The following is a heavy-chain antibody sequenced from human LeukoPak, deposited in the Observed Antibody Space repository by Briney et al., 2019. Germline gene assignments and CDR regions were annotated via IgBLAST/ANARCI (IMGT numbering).Heavy chain of an antibody. Sequence: SETLSLTCTVSGGSISSFYWSWIRQPPGKGLEWIGYIYTSGSTNYNPSLKSRVTISVDTSKNQFSLKLSSVTAADTAVYYCARGGVVPAAMYYWGQGTLVTVSS. D-gene: IGHD2-2*01. V-gene: IGHV4-4*09. CDR1: GGSISSFY. CDR3: ARGGVVPAAMYY. J-gene: IGHJ4*02. CDR2: IYTSGST.